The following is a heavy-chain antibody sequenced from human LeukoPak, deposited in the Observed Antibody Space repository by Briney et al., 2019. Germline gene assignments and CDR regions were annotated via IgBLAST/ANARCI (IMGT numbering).Heavy chain of an antibody. CDR1: GGSISSSSYY. Sequence: SETLSLTCTVSGGSISSSSYYWGWIRQPPGKGLEWIGSIYYSGSTYYNPSLKSRVTISVDTSKNQFSLKLSSVTAADTAVCYCARLRIAAAPDYWGQGTLVTVSS. CDR2: IYYSGST. V-gene: IGHV4-39*01. D-gene: IGHD6-13*01. J-gene: IGHJ4*02. CDR3: ARLRIAAAPDY.